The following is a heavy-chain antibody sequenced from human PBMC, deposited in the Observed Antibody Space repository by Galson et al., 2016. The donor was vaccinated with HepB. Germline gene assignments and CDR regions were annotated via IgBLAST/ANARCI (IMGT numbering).Heavy chain of an antibody. CDR1: GFTFSSYA. V-gene: IGHV3-23*01. CDR3: AKATLVATITEFDY. J-gene: IGHJ4*02. Sequence: SLRLSCAASGFTFSSYAMSWVRQAPGKGLEWVSAISASGGSTYYADSVKGRFTVSRDNSKNTLFLQMNSLRAEDTAVYCCAKATLVATITEFDYWGQGTLVTVSS. CDR2: ISASGGST. D-gene: IGHD5-12*01.